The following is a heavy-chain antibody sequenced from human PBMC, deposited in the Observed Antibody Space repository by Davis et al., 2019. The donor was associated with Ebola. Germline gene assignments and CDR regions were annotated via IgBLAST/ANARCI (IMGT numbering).Heavy chain of an antibody. V-gene: IGHV3-23*01. CDR1: GFTAGDFA. CDR3: AKDRIASHIQYYYGMDV. J-gene: IGHJ6*02. CDR2: ISGDGDST. D-gene: IGHD3-3*02. Sequence: GESLKISCAASGFTAGDFAMMWVRQSPGKGLEWVSAISGDGDSTHYADSVKGRFTISRDNSKNTLYLQMNSLRAEDTAVYYCAKDRIASHIQYYYGMDVWGQGTTVTVSS.